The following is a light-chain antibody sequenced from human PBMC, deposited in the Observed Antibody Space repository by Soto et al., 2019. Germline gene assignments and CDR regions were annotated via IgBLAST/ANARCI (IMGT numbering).Light chain of an antibody. CDR3: CSYAGSNTLI. V-gene: IGLV2-8*01. CDR1: SSDVGIFNY. J-gene: IGLJ2*01. Sequence: QSALTQPPSASVSPGQSVTISCTGTSSDVGIFNYVSWYQQHPDQAPKLLIFEVNKRPSGVPDRFSASKSGNTSSLTVSGLQAEDEADYYCCSYAGSNTLIFGGGTKVTVL. CDR2: EVN.